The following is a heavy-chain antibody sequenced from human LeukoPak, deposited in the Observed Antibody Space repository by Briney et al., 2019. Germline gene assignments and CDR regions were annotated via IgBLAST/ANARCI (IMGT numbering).Heavy chain of an antibody. V-gene: IGHV3-33*01. Sequence: PGGSLRLSCAASGFTFSSYGMHWVRQALGKGLEWVAVIWYDGSNKYYADSVKGRFTISRDNSKNTLYLQMNSLRAEDTAVYYCARGFRYSGYDFDFDYWGQGTLVTVSS. CDR1: GFTFSSYG. CDR2: IWYDGSNK. J-gene: IGHJ4*02. CDR3: ARGFRYSGYDFDFDY. D-gene: IGHD5-12*01.